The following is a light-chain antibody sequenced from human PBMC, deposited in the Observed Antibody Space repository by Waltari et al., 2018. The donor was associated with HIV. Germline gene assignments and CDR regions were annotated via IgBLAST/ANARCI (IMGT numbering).Light chain of an antibody. J-gene: IGKJ1*01. CDR2: KAS. Sequence: TQMTQSPSALPASVGDRFTITCRASQTISTWLGWYQQKPGKAPKLRSYKASSLQVGVPSRFSGSGSGTEFTLTITSLQPEDSATYYCQQYTTNWTFGQGTRVEV. CDR3: QQYTTNWT. CDR1: QTISTW. V-gene: IGKV1-5*03.